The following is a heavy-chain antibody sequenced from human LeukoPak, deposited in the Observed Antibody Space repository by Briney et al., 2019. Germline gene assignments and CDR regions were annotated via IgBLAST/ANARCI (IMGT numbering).Heavy chain of an antibody. V-gene: IGHV4-34*01. CDR3: ARGRSGSYPDYYYYGMDV. CDR2: INHSGST. CDR1: GVSFSGYY. D-gene: IGHD1-26*01. Sequence: TPSETLSLTCAVYGVSFSGYYWSWIRQPPGKGLEWIGEINHSGSTNYNPSLKSRVTISVDTSKNQFSLKLSSVTAADTAVYYCARGRSGSYPDYYYYGMDVWGQGTTVTVSS. J-gene: IGHJ6*02.